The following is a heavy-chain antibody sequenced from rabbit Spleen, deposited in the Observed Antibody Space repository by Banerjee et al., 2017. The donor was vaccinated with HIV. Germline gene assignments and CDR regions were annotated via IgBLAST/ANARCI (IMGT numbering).Heavy chain of an antibody. V-gene: IGHV1S40*01. Sequence: QSLEESGGDLVKPGASLTLTCKASGFSFNSGYYMCWVRQAPGKGLELIACMIDNNYRVYASWVNGRFTISRTSSTTVTLQMTSLTAADTATYFCARVPNSPDYGFNRLDLWGPGTLVTVS. D-gene: IGHD7-1*01. CDR3: ARVPNSPDYGFNRLDL. CDR2: MIDNNYR. J-gene: IGHJ3*01. CDR1: GFSFNSGYY.